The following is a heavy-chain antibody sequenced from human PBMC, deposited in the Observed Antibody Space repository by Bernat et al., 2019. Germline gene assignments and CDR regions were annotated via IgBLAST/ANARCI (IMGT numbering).Heavy chain of an antibody. J-gene: IGHJ4*01. CDR2: IYHSGSN. CDR1: GGSISSGGYS. Sequence: QLQLQECGSGLVKPSQTLSLTCAVSGGSISSGGYSWSWIRQPPGKGLEWIGYIYHSGSNYHNPSLKSRVTISVDRSKNQFSLKLRSVAAADTAVYYCARGHGGFLGTSGGGSFDFWGQGTMVTVSS. V-gene: IGHV4-30-2*01. CDR3: ARGHGGFLGTSGGGSFDF. D-gene: IGHD3-16*01.